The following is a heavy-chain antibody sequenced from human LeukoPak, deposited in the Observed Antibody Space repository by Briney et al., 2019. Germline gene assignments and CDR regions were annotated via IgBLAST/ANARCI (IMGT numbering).Heavy chain of an antibody. J-gene: IGHJ4*02. Sequence: GGSLRLSCAAPRFTFSSYWMHWVRQAPGKGLVWVSLISTDGSSTRYADSVKGRFTISRDNAKNTLYVQMNSLRAEDTAVYYCVTFYETYWGRGTLVTVSS. CDR2: ISTDGSST. D-gene: IGHD2/OR15-2a*01. CDR1: RFTFSSYW. CDR3: VTFYETY. V-gene: IGHV3-74*01.